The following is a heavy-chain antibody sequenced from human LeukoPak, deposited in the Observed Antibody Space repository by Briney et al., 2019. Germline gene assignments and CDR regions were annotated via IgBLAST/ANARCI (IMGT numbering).Heavy chain of an antibody. D-gene: IGHD2-15*01. Sequence: GASVKVSCKASGYTFTGHYMHWVRQAPGQGLEWMGWINPNSGGTNYAQKFQGRVTMTRDTSISTAYMELSRLRSDDTAVYYCARAGDTTDIVVVVAATTWFDPWGQGTLVTVSS. CDR1: GYTFTGHY. CDR2: INPNSGGT. V-gene: IGHV1-2*02. CDR3: ARAGDTTDIVVVVAATTWFDP. J-gene: IGHJ5*02.